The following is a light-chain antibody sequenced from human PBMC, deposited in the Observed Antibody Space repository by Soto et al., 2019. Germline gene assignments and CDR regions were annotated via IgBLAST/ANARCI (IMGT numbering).Light chain of an antibody. Sequence: EIVLTQSPGTLSLSPGERATLSCRASQSVSSSYLAGYQQKPGQAPRLLIYGASSRATGIPDRFSGSGSGTDFTLTISRLEPEDFAVYYCQQYGSSLMYTFGQGTKVDIK. CDR2: GAS. CDR1: QSVSSSY. V-gene: IGKV3-20*01. J-gene: IGKJ2*01. CDR3: QQYGSSLMYT.